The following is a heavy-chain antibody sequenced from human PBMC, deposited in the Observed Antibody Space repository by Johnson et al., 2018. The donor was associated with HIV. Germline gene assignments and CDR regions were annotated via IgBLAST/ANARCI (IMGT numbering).Heavy chain of an antibody. J-gene: IGHJ3*02. V-gene: IGHV3-53*01. CDR1: GFTVSSNY. Sequence: VQLVESGGGLIQPGGSLRLSCAASGFTVSSNYMSWVRQAPGKGLEWVSVIYSGGSTYYADSVKGRLTISRAHAKDYLYLQMNSLRAEDTALYYCARGVQQFGAPGAFDIWGQGTVVTVSS. D-gene: IGHD3-16*01. CDR2: IYSGGST. CDR3: ARGVQQFGAPGAFDI.